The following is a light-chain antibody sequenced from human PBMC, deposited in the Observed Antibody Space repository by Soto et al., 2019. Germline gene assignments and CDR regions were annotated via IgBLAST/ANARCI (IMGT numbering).Light chain of an antibody. CDR2: GAS. V-gene: IGKV3-15*01. J-gene: IGKJ1*01. CDR3: QQYNNWPLT. CDR1: QSVSSN. Sequence: EIAMTQSPATLSVSPGDRAPLSCRASQSVSSNLAWYQQKPGQAPRLLIYGASTRATGIPARFSGSGSGTEFTLTISSLQSEDFAVYYCQQYNNWPLTFGQGTKVDTK.